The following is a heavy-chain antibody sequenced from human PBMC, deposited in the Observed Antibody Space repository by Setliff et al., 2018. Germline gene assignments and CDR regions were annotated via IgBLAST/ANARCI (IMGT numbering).Heavy chain of an antibody. Sequence: LSLTCAVYGGSFSDYYWSWIRQSPGKGLEWVSYISSSGSLTLYADSVRGRFSISRDNIKDSLYLQMNSLRSEDTAVYYCARALGGNYFDYWGPGILVTVSS. J-gene: IGHJ4*02. CDR2: ISSSGSLT. CDR3: ARALGGNYFDY. D-gene: IGHD2-15*01. CDR1: GGSFSDYY. V-gene: IGHV3-11*01.